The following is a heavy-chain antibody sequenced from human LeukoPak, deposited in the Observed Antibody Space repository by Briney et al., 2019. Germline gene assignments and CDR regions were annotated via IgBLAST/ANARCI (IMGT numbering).Heavy chain of an antibody. J-gene: IGHJ4*02. CDR3: ASGRQLGY. Sequence: GGSLRLSCAASGFTFSNYWMSWVRQAPGKGLPWVANIKEDGSEKYYVDSVKGRFTISRDNARNSLYLQMNSLRAEDTAVYYCASGRQLGYWGQGTLVTVSS. CDR2: IKEDGSEK. V-gene: IGHV3-7*01. CDR1: GFTFSNYW. D-gene: IGHD6-13*01.